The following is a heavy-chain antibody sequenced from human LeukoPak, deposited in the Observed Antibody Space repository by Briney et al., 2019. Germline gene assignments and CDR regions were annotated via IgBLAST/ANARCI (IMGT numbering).Heavy chain of an antibody. CDR3: ALGSGSYYGFFDY. J-gene: IGHJ4*02. V-gene: IGHV3-21*01. Sequence: GGSLRLSCAASGFTFSSYGMNWVRQAPGKGLEWVSSISSSSSYIYYADSVKGRFTISRDNAKNSLYLQMNSLRAEDTAVYYCALGSGSYYGFFDYWGQGTLVTVSS. D-gene: IGHD3-10*02. CDR2: ISSSSSYI. CDR1: GFTFSSYG.